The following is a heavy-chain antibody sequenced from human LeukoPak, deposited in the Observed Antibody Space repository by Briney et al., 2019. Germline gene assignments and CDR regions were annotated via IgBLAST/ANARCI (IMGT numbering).Heavy chain of an antibody. CDR1: GYSFTTFW. V-gene: IGHV5-51*01. CDR2: FFPGDADT. D-gene: IGHD3-22*01. Sequence: GESLKISCEASGYSFTTFWLGWVRPMPGEGLEWMGIFFPGDADTIYCPSFEGQVTILADDYVRNASLQWSSLKSSDTAIYYCGKGNHYYDTSGYCTGDVSDMWGQGTMVTVSS. J-gene: IGHJ3*02. CDR3: GKGNHYYDTSGYCTGDVSDM.